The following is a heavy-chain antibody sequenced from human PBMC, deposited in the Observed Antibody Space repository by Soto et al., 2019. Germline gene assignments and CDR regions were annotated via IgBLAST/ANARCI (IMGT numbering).Heavy chain of an antibody. V-gene: IGHV3-53*01. J-gene: IGHJ4*02. CDR3: AKARGYYDTSGYSGYYFDY. D-gene: IGHD3-22*01. Sequence: RRLSCAASGFTVSSNYMTWVRQAPGKGLECVSVIYSGDTTYYADSVKGRFTISRDNSKNTLYLQMNSLRAEDTAVYYCAKARGYYDTSGYSGYYFDYWGQGTLVTVSS. CDR1: GFTVSSNY. CDR2: IYSGDTT.